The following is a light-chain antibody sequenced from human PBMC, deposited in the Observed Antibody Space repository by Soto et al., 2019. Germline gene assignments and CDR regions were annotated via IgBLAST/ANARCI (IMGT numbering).Light chain of an antibody. CDR1: QGISSY. CDR2: ATS. Sequence: AIRMTPSPSSLSASAGDKVTITCRASQGISSYLAWFQQKPARPPKLLMSATSTLPSDVPSRFSGSGSGTDFTLTIGCLQSEDFATYYCQQYYTYPWTFGQGTKVEIE. J-gene: IGKJ1*01. CDR3: QQYYTYPWT. V-gene: IGKV1-8*01.